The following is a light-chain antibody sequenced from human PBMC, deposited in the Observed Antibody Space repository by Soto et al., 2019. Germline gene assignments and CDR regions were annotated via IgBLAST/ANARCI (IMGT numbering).Light chain of an antibody. CDR3: QQRSNWPPIT. J-gene: IGKJ5*01. V-gene: IGKV3-11*01. Sequence: EIVLTQSPATLSLSPGERATLSCRASQSVSSYVAWYQQKPGQPPRLLIYYASNRATGIPTRFSSSGSGTDFTLTISSLEPEDFAVYYCQQRSNWPPITFGQGTRLEIK. CDR2: YAS. CDR1: QSVSSY.